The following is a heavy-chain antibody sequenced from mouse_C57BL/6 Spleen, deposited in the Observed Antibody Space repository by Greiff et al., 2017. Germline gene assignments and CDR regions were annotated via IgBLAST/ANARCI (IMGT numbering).Heavy chain of an antibody. CDR2: IDPANGDT. D-gene: IGHD3-3*01. CDR3: TTSCTSDGAMDY. J-gene: IGHJ4*01. Sequence: EVQLKQSGAELVRPGASVKLSCTASGFNIKDDYMHWVKQRPEQGLEWIGWIDPANGDTEYAPKFQGKATITADTSSNTAYLQLSSLTSEDTADYYGTTSCTSDGAMDYWGQGTSVTVSS. CDR1: GFNIKDDY. V-gene: IGHV14-4*01.